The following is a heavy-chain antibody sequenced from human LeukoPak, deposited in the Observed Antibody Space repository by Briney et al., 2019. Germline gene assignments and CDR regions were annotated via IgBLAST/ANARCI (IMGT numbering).Heavy chain of an antibody. V-gene: IGHV1-18*01. D-gene: IGHD3-10*01. CDR2: ISAYNGNT. J-gene: IGHJ5*02. CDR3: ARDRRILWFGELLYPGP. Sequence: GASVTVSCKASGYTFTSYGISWVRQAPGQGLEWMGWISAYNGNTNYAQKLQGRVTMTTDTSTSTAYMELRSLRSDDTAVYYCARDRRILWFGELLYPGPWGQGTLVTVSS. CDR1: GYTFTSYG.